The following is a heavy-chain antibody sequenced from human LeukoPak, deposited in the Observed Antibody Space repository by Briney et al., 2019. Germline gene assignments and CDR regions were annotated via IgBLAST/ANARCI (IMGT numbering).Heavy chain of an antibody. D-gene: IGHD6-6*01. V-gene: IGHV3-48*04. J-gene: IGHJ4*02. Sequence: GGSLRLSCAASGFTFSNYAMSWVRQAPGKGLEWVSAISGSGTTAYYADSVKGRFTISRDNAKNSLYLQMNSLRAEDTAVYYCARDAQLGDFDYWGQGTLVTVSS. CDR1: GFTFSNYA. CDR3: ARDAQLGDFDY. CDR2: ISGSGTTA.